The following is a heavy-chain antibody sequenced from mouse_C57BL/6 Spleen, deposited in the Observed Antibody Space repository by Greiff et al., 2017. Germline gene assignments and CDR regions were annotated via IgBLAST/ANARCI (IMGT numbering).Heavy chain of an antibody. CDR1: GFTFSDYY. J-gene: IGHJ1*01. CDR3: ARGSNMDCYFAV. V-gene: IGHV5-16*01. CDR2: INYDGSST. D-gene: IGHD4-1*01. Sequence: EVMLVESEGGLVQPGSSMKLSCTASGFTFSDYYMAWVRQVPEKGLEWVANINYDGSSTYYLDSLKSRFIISRDNAKNILYLQMSSLKSEGTATYCCARGSNMDCYFAVWGAGTPVTVSS.